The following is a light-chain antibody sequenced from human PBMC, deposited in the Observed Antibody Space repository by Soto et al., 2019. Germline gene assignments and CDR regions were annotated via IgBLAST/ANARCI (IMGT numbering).Light chain of an antibody. CDR1: QSISMW. J-gene: IGKJ1*01. Sequence: DIEMTQSPSTLSASVGDRVTITCRASQSISMWLAWYQQKPGKAPKLLIYDASTLQSGVPSRFSGSGSGTEFTLTISSLEPDAFATYYCQQHDTYPWTFGQGTKVDIK. V-gene: IGKV1-5*01. CDR3: QQHDTYPWT. CDR2: DAS.